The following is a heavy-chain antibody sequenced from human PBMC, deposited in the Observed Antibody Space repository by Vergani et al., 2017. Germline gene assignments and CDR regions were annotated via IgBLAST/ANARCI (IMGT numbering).Heavy chain of an antibody. D-gene: IGHD3-9*01. J-gene: IGHJ4*02. Sequence: QVQLVQSGAEVKKPGASVRVSCKASGYSFSNHYIHWVRQAPGQGLEWMGWINSKSGVTKYVDSLQRRVTMTRDTSTRTTYMELRSLSSDDTAVYYCARVDMLNGYYFFDYWGQGTPVTVSS. CDR1: GYSFSNHY. V-gene: IGHV1-2*02. CDR2: INSKSGVT. CDR3: ARVDMLNGYYFFDY.